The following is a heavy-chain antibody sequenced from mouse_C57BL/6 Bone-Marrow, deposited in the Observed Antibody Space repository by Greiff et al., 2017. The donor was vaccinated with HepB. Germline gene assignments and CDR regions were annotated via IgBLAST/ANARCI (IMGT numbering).Heavy chain of an antibody. CDR2: INPNNGGT. Sequence: EVQLQQSGPELVKPGASVKISCKASGYTFTDYYMNWVKQSHGKSLEWIGDINPNNGGTSYNQKFKGKATLTVDKSSSTAYMELRSLTSEDSAVYYCAREIYYDHDGRFAYWGQGTLVTVSA. CDR3: AREIYYDHDGRFAY. CDR1: GYTFTDYY. D-gene: IGHD2-4*01. V-gene: IGHV1-26*01. J-gene: IGHJ3*01.